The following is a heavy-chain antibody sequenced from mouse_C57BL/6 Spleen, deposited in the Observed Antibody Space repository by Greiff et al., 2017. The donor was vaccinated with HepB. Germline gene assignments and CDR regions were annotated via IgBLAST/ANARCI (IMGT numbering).Heavy chain of an antibody. CDR1: GFTFSSYA. Sequence: EVKVVESGGGLVKPGGSLKLSCAASGFTFSSYAMSWVRQTPEKRLEWVATISDGGSYTYYPDNVKGRFTISRDNAKNNLYLQMSHLKSEDTAMYYCARGGFYYGSSSHWYFDVWGTGTTVTVSS. V-gene: IGHV5-4*03. CDR3: ARGGFYYGSSSHWYFDV. CDR2: ISDGGSYT. J-gene: IGHJ1*03. D-gene: IGHD1-1*01.